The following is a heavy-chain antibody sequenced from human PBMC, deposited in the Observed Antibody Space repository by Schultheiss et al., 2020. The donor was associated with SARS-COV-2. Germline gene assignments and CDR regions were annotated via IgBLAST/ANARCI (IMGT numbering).Heavy chain of an antibody. J-gene: IGHJ6*02. V-gene: IGHV4-59*12. CDR3: AREQSYCGGDCQPPYYYYGMDV. Sequence: SQTLSLTCTVSNGSITSNYWAWLRQPPGKGLEWIGHVYYSGSTNYNPSLKSRVTMSVDTSKNQFSLKLSSVTAADTAVYYCAREQSYCGGDCQPPYYYYGMDVWGQGTTVTVSS. CDR2: VYYSGST. D-gene: IGHD2-21*02. CDR1: NGSITSNY.